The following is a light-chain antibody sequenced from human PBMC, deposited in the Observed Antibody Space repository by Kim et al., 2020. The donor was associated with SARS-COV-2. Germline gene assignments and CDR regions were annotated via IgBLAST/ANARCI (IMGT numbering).Light chain of an antibody. CDR3: QQYYSTPLT. CDR2: WAS. Sequence: ATTNTTSNQNILHSSNNKNYSSRDQQKPEQPPMRLIYWASTRESGGPDRLSGSGSGTDFSLTLSSLRAVNVAVYYCQQYYSTPLTFGGRSKVDI. V-gene: IGKV4-1*01. J-gene: IGKJ4*01. CDR1: QNILHSSNNKNY.